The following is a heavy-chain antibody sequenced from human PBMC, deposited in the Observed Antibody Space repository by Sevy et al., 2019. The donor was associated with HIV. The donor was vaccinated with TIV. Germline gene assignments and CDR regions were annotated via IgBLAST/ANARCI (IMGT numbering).Heavy chain of an antibody. D-gene: IGHD3-16*01. CDR2: IKEHGSDK. J-gene: IGHJ4*02. CDR3: VKGRGGY. V-gene: IGHV3-7*01. Sequence: GGSLRLSCVASGFTFSNSWMGWVRQAPGKGLEWVATIKEHGSDKDYVDSVKSRFIVSRDNAKNSVFLQMYSLRDEDTAVYYCVKGRGGYWGQGALVTVSS. CDR1: GFTFSNSW.